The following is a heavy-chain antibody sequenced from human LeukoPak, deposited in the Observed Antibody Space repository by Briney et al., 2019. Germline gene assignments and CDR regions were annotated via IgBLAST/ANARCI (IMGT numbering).Heavy chain of an antibody. Sequence: GGSLRLSCASSGFTFSAYHMNLVRQAPGKGLEWISFISTDSGTLYYADSVKGRFTISRDNAANSLYLQMNNLRDEDTAVYYCARRDPFDYWGQGTMVTVSS. CDR1: GFTFSAYH. CDR2: ISTDSGTL. CDR3: ARRDPFDY. V-gene: IGHV3-48*02. J-gene: IGHJ4*02.